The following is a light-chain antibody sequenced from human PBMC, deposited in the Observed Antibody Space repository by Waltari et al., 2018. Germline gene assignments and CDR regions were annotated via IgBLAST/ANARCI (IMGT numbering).Light chain of an antibody. Sequence: QSALTQPASVSGSPGQSITISCTGTSSDVGRYNLVPWYKQHPGKAPKLMIYEGSKRPSGVSNRFSGSKSGNTASLTISGLQAEDEADYYCCSYAGSHVVFGGGTKLTVL. J-gene: IGLJ2*01. CDR2: EGS. CDR1: SSDVGRYNL. CDR3: CSYAGSHVV. V-gene: IGLV2-23*01.